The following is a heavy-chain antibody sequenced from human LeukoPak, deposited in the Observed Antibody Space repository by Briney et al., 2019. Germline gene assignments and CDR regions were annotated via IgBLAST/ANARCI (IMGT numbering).Heavy chain of an antibody. CDR3: ARDLRNPQLYGSGFDP. CDR2: IYTSGST. Sequence: PSETLSLTCTVSGGSISSYYLSWIRQPAGKGLEWIGRIYTSGSTNYNPSLKSRVTMSVDTSKNQFSLKLSSVTAADTAVYYCARDLRNPQLYGSGFDPWGQGTLVTVSS. D-gene: IGHD3-10*01. CDR1: GGSISSYY. J-gene: IGHJ5*02. V-gene: IGHV4-4*07.